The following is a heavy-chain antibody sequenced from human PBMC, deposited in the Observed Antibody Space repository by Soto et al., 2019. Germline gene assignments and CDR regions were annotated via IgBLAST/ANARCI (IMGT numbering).Heavy chain of an antibody. CDR1: GGSISSYY. J-gene: IGHJ5*02. CDR2: MYYGGRT. CDR3: ARGTPSPLIVRSSRGPWFDP. D-gene: IGHD2-15*01. Sequence: KTSETLSLTCTVSGGSISSYYWSWIRQPPGKGLEWIGYMYYGGRTNYNPSLKSRVTISVDTSKMQVSLKLSSVTAADTAVYFCARGTPSPLIVRSSRGPWFDPWGQGTLVTVSS. V-gene: IGHV4-59*08.